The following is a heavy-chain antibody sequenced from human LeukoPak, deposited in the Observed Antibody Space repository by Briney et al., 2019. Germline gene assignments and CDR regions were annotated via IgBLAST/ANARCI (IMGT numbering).Heavy chain of an antibody. V-gene: IGHV1-46*01. D-gene: IGHD3-3*01. CDR1: VYSFTTYY. CDR3: ARSSPPAYYDFWNGYLDY. Sequence: ASVKVSCKASVYSFTTYYMHWVRQAPGQGLEWMGLINPTGGVTAYAQKFQGRVTVTRGTSTSTVYIALSSLRSEDTAVYYCARSSPPAYYDFWNGYLDYWGQGTLVTVSS. CDR2: INPTGGVT. J-gene: IGHJ4*02.